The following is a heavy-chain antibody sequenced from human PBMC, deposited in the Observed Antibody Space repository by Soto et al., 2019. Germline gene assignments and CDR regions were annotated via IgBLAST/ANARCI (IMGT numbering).Heavy chain of an antibody. J-gene: IGHJ4*01. D-gene: IGHD6-19*01. CDR1: GGSISSGDYY. CDR2: IYYSGST. V-gene: IGHV4-30-4*01. Sequence: SETLSLTCTVSGGSISSGDYYWSWIRQPPGKGLEWIGYIYYSGSTNYNPSLKSRVTISVDKSKNQFSLKLSSVTAADTAVYYCAIFRRTFGSDWYWVYYRGQGTLVTGSS. CDR3: AIFRRTFGSDWYWVYY.